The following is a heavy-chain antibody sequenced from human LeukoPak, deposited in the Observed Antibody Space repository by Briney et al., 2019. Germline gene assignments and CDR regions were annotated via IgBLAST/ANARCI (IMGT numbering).Heavy chain of an antibody. CDR2: ISWDGGST. D-gene: IGHD5-18*01. CDR3: AKVGGRYSYDHFDY. V-gene: IGHV3-43D*03. J-gene: IGHJ4*02. CDR1: GFTFDDYA. Sequence: GGSLRLSCAASGFTFDDYAMHWVRQAPGKGLEWVSLISWDGGSTYYADSVKGRFTISRDNSKNSPYLQMNSLRAEDTALYYCAKVGGRYSYDHFDYWGQGTLVTVSS.